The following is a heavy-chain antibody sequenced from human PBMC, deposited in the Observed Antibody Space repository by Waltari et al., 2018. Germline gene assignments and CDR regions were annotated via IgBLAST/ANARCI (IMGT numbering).Heavy chain of an antibody. Sequence: QVQLVQSGAEVKKPGSSVKVSCKASGGTFSSYAISWVRQAPGQGLEWMGRIIPICGTANYAQKFQGRVTITADKSTSTAYMELSSLRSEDTAVYYCTVVAATPDYYYYGMDVWGQGTTVTVSS. V-gene: IGHV1-69*08. CDR2: IIPICGTA. CDR3: TVVAATPDYYYYGMDV. CDR1: GGTFSSYA. D-gene: IGHD2-15*01. J-gene: IGHJ6*02.